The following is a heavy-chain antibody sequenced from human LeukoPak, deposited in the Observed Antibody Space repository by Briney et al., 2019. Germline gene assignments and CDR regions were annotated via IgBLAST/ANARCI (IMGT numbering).Heavy chain of an antibody. V-gene: IGHV3-23*01. CDR2: ISGSGGST. CDR1: GFTFSSYS. J-gene: IGHJ5*02. CDR3: AKSPRGELWFNWFDP. Sequence: GGSLRLSCAASGFTFSSYSMNWVRQAPGKGLEWVSAISGSGGSTYYADSVKGRFTISRDNSKNTLYLQMNSLRAEDTAVYYCAKSPRGELWFNWFDPWGQGTLVTVSS. D-gene: IGHD5-18*01.